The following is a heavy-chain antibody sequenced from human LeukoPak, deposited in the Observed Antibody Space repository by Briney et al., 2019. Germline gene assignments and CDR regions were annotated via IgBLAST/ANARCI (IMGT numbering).Heavy chain of an antibody. CDR3: ARQWWLRNYFDY. CDR1: GFTFSSHG. CDR2: ISSSGSTI. V-gene: IGHV3-48*04. D-gene: IGHD5-12*01. J-gene: IGHJ4*02. Sequence: GGSLRLSCAASGFTFSSHGMSWVRQAPGKGLEWVSYISSSGSTIYYADSVKGRFTISRDNAKNSLYLQMNSLRAEDTAVYYCARQWWLRNYFDYWGQGTLVTVSS.